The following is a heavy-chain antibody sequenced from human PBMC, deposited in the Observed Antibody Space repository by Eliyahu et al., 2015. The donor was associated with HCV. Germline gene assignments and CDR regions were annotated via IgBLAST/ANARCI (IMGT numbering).Heavy chain of an antibody. J-gene: IGHJ6*02. V-gene: IGHV1-18*01. CDR3: ASPTSPEYGDYGDDYYYPLDI. Sequence: QVQLVQSGAEVKKPGASVRVSCKASGYTFSGHCISWLRQAPGQGLEWMAWICAYNGNTNYAQNMQGRVTMTADIYTSEVYMELRSLRSDDTAVYYCASPTSPEYGDYGDDYYYPLDIWGQGTMVTVSS. CDR1: GYTFSGHC. CDR2: ICAYNGNT. D-gene: IGHD4-17*01.